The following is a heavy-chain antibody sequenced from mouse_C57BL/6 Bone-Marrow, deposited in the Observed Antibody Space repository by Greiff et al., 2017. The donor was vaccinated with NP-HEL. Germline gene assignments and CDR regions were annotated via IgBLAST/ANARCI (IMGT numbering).Heavy chain of an antibody. CDR2: IYPRSGNT. CDR3: AREVATLYWYFDV. D-gene: IGHD1-1*01. V-gene: IGHV1-81*01. CDR1: GYTFTSYG. Sequence: QVQLKQSGAELARPGASVKLSCKASGYTFTSYGISWVKQRTGQGLEWIGEIYPRSGNTYYNEKFKGKATLTADKSSSTAYMELRSLTSEDSAVYFCAREVATLYWYFDVWGTGTTVTVSS. J-gene: IGHJ1*03.